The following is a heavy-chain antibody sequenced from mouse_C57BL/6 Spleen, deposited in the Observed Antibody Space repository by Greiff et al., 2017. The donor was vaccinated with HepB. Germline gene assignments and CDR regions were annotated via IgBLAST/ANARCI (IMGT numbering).Heavy chain of an antibody. CDR2: IYPGDGDT. D-gene: IGHD2-4*01. J-gene: IGHJ2*01. V-gene: IGHV1-80*01. CDR3: AKGLRRRDFDY. Sequence: VQLQQSGAELVKPGASVKISCKASGYAFSSYWMNWVKQRPGKGLEWIGQIYPGDGDTNYNGKLKGKATLTADKSSSTAYMQLSSLTSEDSAVYFCAKGLRRRDFDYWGQGTTLTVSS. CDR1: GYAFSSYW.